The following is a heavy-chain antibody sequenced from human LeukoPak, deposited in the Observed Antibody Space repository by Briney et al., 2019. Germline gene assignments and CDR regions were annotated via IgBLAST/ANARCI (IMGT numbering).Heavy chain of an antibody. CDR1: GYTFTSYA. J-gene: IGHJ3*02. CDR2: INAGNGNT. CDR3: ATAITGYGSDLYAFDI. D-gene: IGHD3-10*01. V-gene: IGHV1-3*01. Sequence: ASVKVSCKASGYTFTSYAMHWVRQAPGQRLEWMGWINAGNGNTKYSQKFQGRVTITRDTSASTAYMELSSLRSEDTAVYYCATAITGYGSDLYAFDIWGQGTMVTVSS.